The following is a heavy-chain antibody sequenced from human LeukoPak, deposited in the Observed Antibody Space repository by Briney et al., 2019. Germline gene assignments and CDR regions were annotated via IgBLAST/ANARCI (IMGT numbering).Heavy chain of an antibody. CDR3: AKGITIFGIDYYYMDV. D-gene: IGHD3-3*01. Sequence: GGSLRLSCAASGFSFSSYGMSWVRQAPGKGLEWVSAISGSGGSTYYADSVKGRFTISRDNSKNTLYLQMNSLRAEDTAVYYCAKGITIFGIDYYYMDVWGKGTTVTVSS. CDR2: ISGSGGST. J-gene: IGHJ6*03. V-gene: IGHV3-23*01. CDR1: GFSFSSYG.